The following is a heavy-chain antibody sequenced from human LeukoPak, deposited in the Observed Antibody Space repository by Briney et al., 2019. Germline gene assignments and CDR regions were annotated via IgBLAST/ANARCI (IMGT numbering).Heavy chain of an antibody. CDR1: GGSISSYY. Sequence: SETLSLTCTVSGGSISSYYWSWIRQPPGKGLEWIGYIHTSGSTNYKPSLKSRVTISVDTSKNQFSLKLSSVTAADTAVYYCARRRTLGVSGGCCWFDPWGQGTLVTVSS. CDR3: ARRRTLGVSGGCCWFDP. CDR2: IHTSGST. V-gene: IGHV4-4*09. J-gene: IGHJ5*02. D-gene: IGHD3-16*01.